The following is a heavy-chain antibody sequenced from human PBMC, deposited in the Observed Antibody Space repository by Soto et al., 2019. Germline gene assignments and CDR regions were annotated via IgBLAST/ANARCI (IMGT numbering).Heavy chain of an antibody. Sequence: GGSLRLSCAASGFTFSSYGMHWFRQAPGKGLEWVAVIWYDGSNKYYADSVKGRFTISRDNSKNTLYPQMNSLRAEDTAVYYCARDRELFTRPDGMDVWGQGTTVTVS. CDR3: ARDRELFTRPDGMDV. CDR1: GFTFSSYG. V-gene: IGHV3-33*01. J-gene: IGHJ6*02. D-gene: IGHD3-10*01. CDR2: IWYDGSNK.